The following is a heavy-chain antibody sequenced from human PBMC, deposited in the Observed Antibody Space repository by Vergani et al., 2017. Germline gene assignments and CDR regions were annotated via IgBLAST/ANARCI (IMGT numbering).Heavy chain of an antibody. CDR3: TSIARAPPRRHPPPDY. V-gene: IGHV4-34*01. Sequence: QVQLQEWGAGLLKTSETLSLTCGVSGGSFSDYYWSWIRQAPGMGLEWIGEVNHGGSTNYNPSLKSRVSISVDTSKNQFSLQLTSVTAADSALFFFTSIARAPPRRHPPPDYWGQGILVTVSS. CDR1: GGSFSDYY. D-gene: IGHD3-16*02. CDR2: VNHGGST. J-gene: IGHJ4*02.